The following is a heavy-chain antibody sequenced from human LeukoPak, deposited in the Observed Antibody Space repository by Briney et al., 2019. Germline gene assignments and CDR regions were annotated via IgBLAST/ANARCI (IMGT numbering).Heavy chain of an antibody. J-gene: IGHJ5*02. CDR3: AREKRITMVRGVINWFDP. D-gene: IGHD3-10*01. CDR1: GGSISSSSYY. V-gene: IGHV4-39*07. Sequence: SETLSLTCTVSGGSISSSSYYWGWIRQPPGKGLEWIGEINHSGSTNYNPSLKSRVTISVDTSKNQFSLKLSSVTAADTAVYYCAREKRITMVRGVINWFDPWGQGTLVTVSS. CDR2: INHSGST.